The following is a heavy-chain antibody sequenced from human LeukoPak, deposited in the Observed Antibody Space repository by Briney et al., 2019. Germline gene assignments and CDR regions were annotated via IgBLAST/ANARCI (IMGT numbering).Heavy chain of an antibody. V-gene: IGHV1-24*01. CDR2: FDPEDGET. CDR3: ATLGTNYYGSGSYYWFDP. J-gene: IGHJ5*02. Sequence: ASVKVSCKVSGYTLTELSMHWVRQAPGKGLEGMGGFDPEDGETIYAQKFQGRVTMTEDTSTDTAYMELSSLRSEDTAVYYCATLGTNYYGSGSYYWFDPWGQGTLVTVSS. D-gene: IGHD3-10*01. CDR1: GYTLTELS.